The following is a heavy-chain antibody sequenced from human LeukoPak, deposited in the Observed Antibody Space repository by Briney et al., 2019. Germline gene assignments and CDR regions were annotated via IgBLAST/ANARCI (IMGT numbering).Heavy chain of an antibody. D-gene: IGHD6-13*01. CDR1: GYTFTSYG. Sequence: ASVKVSCKASGYTFTSYGISWVRQAPGRGLEWMGWISAYNGNTNYAQKLQGRVTMTTDTSTSTAYMELRSLRSDDTAVYYCARGSSGFYSSSWYYFDYWGQGTLVTVSS. CDR2: ISAYNGNT. CDR3: ARGSSGFYSSSWYYFDY. V-gene: IGHV1-18*01. J-gene: IGHJ4*02.